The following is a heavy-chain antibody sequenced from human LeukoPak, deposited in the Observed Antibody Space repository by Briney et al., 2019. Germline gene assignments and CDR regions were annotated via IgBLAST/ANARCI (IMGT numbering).Heavy chain of an antibody. V-gene: IGHV1-2*04. Sequence: ASVKVSCKASGYTFTGYYMHWVRQAPGQGLEWMGWINPNSGGTNYAQKFQGWVTMTRDTSISTAYMELSRLRSDDTAVYYCARWIAAASGMDVWGQGTTVTVSS. J-gene: IGHJ6*02. D-gene: IGHD6-13*01. CDR2: INPNSGGT. CDR3: ARWIAAASGMDV. CDR1: GYTFTGYY.